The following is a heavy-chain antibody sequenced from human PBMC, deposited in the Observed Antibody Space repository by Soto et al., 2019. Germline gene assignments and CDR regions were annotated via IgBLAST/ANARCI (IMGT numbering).Heavy chain of an antibody. Sequence: SETLSLTCTVSGGSISSYYWSWIRQPPGKGLEWIGYIYYSGSTNYNPSLKSRVTISVDTSKNQFSLKLSSVTAADTAVYYCARLVWSYGTWYDPWGQGTLVTVSS. CDR2: IYYSGST. CDR1: GGSISSYY. V-gene: IGHV4-59*08. J-gene: IGHJ5*02. D-gene: IGHD5-18*01. CDR3: ARLVWSYGTWYDP.